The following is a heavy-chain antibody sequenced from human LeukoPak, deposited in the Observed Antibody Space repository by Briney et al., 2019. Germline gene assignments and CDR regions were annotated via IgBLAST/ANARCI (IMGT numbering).Heavy chain of an antibody. V-gene: IGHV3-7*01. CDR2: IKQDGSEK. D-gene: IGHD2-2*01. J-gene: IGHJ3*02. CDR3: ARDYCSSTSCPTMGGAFDI. CDR1: GFTFSSYW. Sequence: GGSLRLSCAASGFTFSSYWMSWVRQAPGKGQEWVANIKQDGSEKYYVASAKGRFTISRDNAKNSLYLQMNSLRAEDTAVYYCARDYCSSTSCPTMGGAFDIWGQGTIVTVSS.